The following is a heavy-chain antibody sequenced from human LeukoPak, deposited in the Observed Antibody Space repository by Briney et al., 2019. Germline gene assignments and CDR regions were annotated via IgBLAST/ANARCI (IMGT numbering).Heavy chain of an antibody. V-gene: IGHV3-11*01. J-gene: IGHJ4*02. CDR1: GFIFSDYH. Sequence: PGGSLRLSCAASGFIFSDYHMTWIRQAPGKGLEWVSHISNSGSPIYYADSVKDRFTISRDNSKNTLYLQMNSLRAEDTAVYYCARRSGIAVAGAFDYWGQGTLVTVSS. D-gene: IGHD6-19*01. CDR2: ISNSGSPI. CDR3: ARRSGIAVAGAFDY.